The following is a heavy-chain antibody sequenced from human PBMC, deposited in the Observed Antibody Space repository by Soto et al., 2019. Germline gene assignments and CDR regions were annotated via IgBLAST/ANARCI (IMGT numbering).Heavy chain of an antibody. V-gene: IGHV4-34*01. J-gene: IGHJ5*02. Sequence: RSLTCAVYGGSFSGYYWSWIRQPPGKGLEWIGEINHSGSTNYNPSLKSRVTISVDTSKNQFSLKLSSVTAADTAVYYCARNVLKWNWFDPWGQGTLVTVYS. CDR3: ARNVLKWNWFDP. CDR1: GGSFSGYY. CDR2: INHSGST. D-gene: IGHD2-8*01.